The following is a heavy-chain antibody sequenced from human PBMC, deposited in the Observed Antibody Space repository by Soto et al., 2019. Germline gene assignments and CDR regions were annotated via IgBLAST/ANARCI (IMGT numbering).Heavy chain of an antibody. D-gene: IGHD3-22*01. Sequence: RLSCAACGLSCVRWGMHWVRKAPGKGLEWVAVVSHDGSNKHYADSVKGRFTISRDNSKNTVYMQMNSLRVEDTAVYYCVRDWLNHYFDYWGQGALVTVSS. V-gene: IGHV3-30-3*01. CDR2: VSHDGSNK. CDR1: GLSCVRWG. J-gene: IGHJ4*02. CDR3: VRDWLNHYFDY.